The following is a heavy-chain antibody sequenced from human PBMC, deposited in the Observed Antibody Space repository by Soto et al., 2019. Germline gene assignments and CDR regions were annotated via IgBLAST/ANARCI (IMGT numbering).Heavy chain of an antibody. V-gene: IGHV3-74*01. D-gene: IGHD1-1*01. CDR3: TRGPRSTSTGTGAF. J-gene: IGHJ4*02. Sequence: GGSLRLSCAASGFTFSMFWMHWVRQVPGKGPEWVSRINDDGISTNYADSVKGRFTISRDNAKNILYLQVNALRVEDTAVYYCTRGPRSTSTGTGAFWGQGTLVTVSS. CDR2: INDDGIST. CDR1: GFTFSMFW.